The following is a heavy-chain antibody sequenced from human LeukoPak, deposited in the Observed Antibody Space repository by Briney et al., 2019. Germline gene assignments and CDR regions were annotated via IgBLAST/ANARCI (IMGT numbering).Heavy chain of an antibody. CDR3: ARQSSGYYYGWFDP. D-gene: IGHD3-22*01. CDR1: GGSILDSTYY. V-gene: IGHV4-39*01. Sequence: SETLSLTCTVSGGSILDSTYYWTWIRQPPGKGLEWIATIFYTGNTHYNPSLKSRVTMSVDTVKNQFSLNLNSVTAADTAVYYCARQSSGYYYGWFDPWGQGTLVTVSS. CDR2: IFYTGNT. J-gene: IGHJ5*02.